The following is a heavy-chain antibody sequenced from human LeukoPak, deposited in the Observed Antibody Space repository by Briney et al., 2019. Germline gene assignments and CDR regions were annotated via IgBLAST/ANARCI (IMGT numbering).Heavy chain of an antibody. CDR2: ISAYNGNT. Sequence: ASVKVSCKASGGTISSYGISWVRQAPGQGLEWMGWISAYNGNTNYAQKLQGRVTMTTDTSTSTAYMELRSLRSDDTAVYYCARGRQDILTGYYPLDYWGQGTLVTVSS. CDR3: ARGRQDILTGYYPLDY. D-gene: IGHD3-9*01. V-gene: IGHV1-18*01. J-gene: IGHJ4*02. CDR1: GGTISSYG.